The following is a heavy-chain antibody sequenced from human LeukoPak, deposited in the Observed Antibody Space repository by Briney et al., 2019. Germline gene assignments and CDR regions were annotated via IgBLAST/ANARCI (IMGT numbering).Heavy chain of an antibody. J-gene: IGHJ4*02. Sequence: GGSLRLSCAASGFTFSNYAMTWFRQAPGKGLEWGLTISGSGDLTYFADSVKGRLTISRDNSKNTLYLQMNSLRAEDTALYYCSKDAGSGTYGTFDYWGQGTLVIVSS. D-gene: IGHD3-10*01. V-gene: IGHV3-23*01. CDR3: SKDAGSGTYGTFDY. CDR1: GFTFSNYA. CDR2: ISGSGDLT.